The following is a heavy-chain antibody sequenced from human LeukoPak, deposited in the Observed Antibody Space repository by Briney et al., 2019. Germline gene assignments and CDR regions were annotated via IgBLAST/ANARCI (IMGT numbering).Heavy chain of an antibody. Sequence: GGSLRLSCAASGFTFDDYAMHWVRQAPGKGLEWVSLISGNGGSTYYASSVKGRFTMTRDNRKNSLYLQMNSLRSEDTAFYYCAKDRGGQYSGYESKGPGYWGQGTLATISS. D-gene: IGHD5-12*01. CDR3: AKDRGGQYSGYESKGPGY. CDR2: ISGNGGST. J-gene: IGHJ4*02. CDR1: GFTFDDYA. V-gene: IGHV3-43*02.